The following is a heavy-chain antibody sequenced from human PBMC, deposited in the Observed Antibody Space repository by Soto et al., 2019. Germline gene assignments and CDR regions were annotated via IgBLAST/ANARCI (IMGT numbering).Heavy chain of an antibody. CDR3: AKDLGLGGATQYD. CDR2: ISYDGSNK. Sequence: QVQLVESGGGVVQPGRSLRLSCAASGFTFSSYGMHWVRQAPGKGLEWVAVISYDGSNKYYADSVKGRFTISRDNSKNTLYLQMNSLRAEDTAVYYCAKDLGLGGATQYDWGQGTLVTVS. D-gene: IGHD1-26*01. CDR1: GFTFSSYG. V-gene: IGHV3-30*18. J-gene: IGHJ1*01.